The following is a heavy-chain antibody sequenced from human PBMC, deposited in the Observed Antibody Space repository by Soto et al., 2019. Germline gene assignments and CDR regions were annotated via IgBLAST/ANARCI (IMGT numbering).Heavy chain of an antibody. D-gene: IGHD2-15*01. Sequence: PSETLSLTCSLSGRSNSRDDYYWTWIRQPPGEGLEWIGYIYYTGRTSSTPSLESGLIISIDGSRNQFALKLNSVSAADTAVYYCAREHSSSPDYFDFWGPGTLVTVSS. J-gene: IGHJ4*02. CDR2: IYYTGRT. CDR1: GRSNSRDDYY. CDR3: AREHSSSPDYFDF. V-gene: IGHV4-30-4*01.